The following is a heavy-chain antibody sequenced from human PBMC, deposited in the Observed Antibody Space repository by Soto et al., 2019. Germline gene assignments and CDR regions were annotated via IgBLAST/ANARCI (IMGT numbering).Heavy chain of an antibody. Sequence: SETLSLTCAVYGGSFSGYYWSWIRQPPGKGLEWIGEINHSGSTNYNPSLKSRVTISVDTSKNQFSLKLSSVTAADTAVYYCARASDFWSAGDFDYWGQGTLVTVSS. CDR3: ARASDFWSAGDFDY. CDR2: INHSGST. J-gene: IGHJ4*02. CDR1: GGSFSGYY. V-gene: IGHV4-34*01. D-gene: IGHD3-3*01.